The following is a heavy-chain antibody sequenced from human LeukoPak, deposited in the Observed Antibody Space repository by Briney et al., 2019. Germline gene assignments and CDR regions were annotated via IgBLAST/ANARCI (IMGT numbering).Heavy chain of an antibody. V-gene: IGHV3-74*01. Sequence: GGSLRLSCAASGFTFSSYWMHWVRQAPGKGLVWVSRINSDGSSTSYADSVKGRFTISRDNAKNTPYLQMNSLRAEDTAVYYCASLGHAGYYDFWSGYYMPYYMDVWGKGTTVTVSS. CDR3: ASLGHAGYYDFWSGYYMPYYMDV. CDR2: INSDGSST. J-gene: IGHJ6*03. D-gene: IGHD3-3*01. CDR1: GFTFSSYW.